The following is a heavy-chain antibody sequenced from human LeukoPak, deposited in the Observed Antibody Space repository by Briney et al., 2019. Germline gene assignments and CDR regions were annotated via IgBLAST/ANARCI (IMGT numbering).Heavy chain of an antibody. V-gene: IGHV3-30*02. Sequence: GGPLRLSCAASGFNFGAYGMHWVRQAPGKGLEWVAFIRYDGADKYYADSVRGRFTISRDNAKNSLYLQMNSLRAEDTAVYYCARDRGGPVNYWGQGTLVTVSS. CDR3: ARDRGGPVNY. CDR2: IRYDGADK. D-gene: IGHD2-15*01. J-gene: IGHJ4*02. CDR1: GFNFGAYG.